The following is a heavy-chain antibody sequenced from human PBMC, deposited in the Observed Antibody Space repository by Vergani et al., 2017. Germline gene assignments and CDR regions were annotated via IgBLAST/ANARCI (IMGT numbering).Heavy chain of an antibody. CDR3: ARDSVGDQLQPSDNWSWYFDL. V-gene: IGHV3-64*01. Sequence: VQLVESGGGVVQPGRSLRLSCAASGFTFSNYAMHWVRQAPGKGLEYVSAISSNGGSTYYANSVKGRFTISRDNSKNTLYLQMGSLRADDMAVYYCARDSVGDQLQPSDNWSWYFDLWGRGTLVTVSS. CDR1: GFTFSNYA. D-gene: IGHD1-1*01. CDR2: ISSNGGST. J-gene: IGHJ2*01.